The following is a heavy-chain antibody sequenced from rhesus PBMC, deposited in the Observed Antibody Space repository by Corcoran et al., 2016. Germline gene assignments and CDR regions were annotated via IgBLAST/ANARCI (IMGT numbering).Heavy chain of an antibody. Sequence: QVQLVQSGAEVKKPGASGKVSCKASGFTSGRYAINWVRPAPGTGLELMDVFIPFVGRTPYAENFQDRGTITSETSTSTAYMELISLRSEDTAVYYCARASYYDSGYYTFDYWGQGVLVTVSS. D-gene: IGHD3-28*01. CDR2: FIPFVGRT. V-gene: IGHV1-198*02. J-gene: IGHJ4*01. CDR3: ARASYYDSGYYTFDY. CDR1: GFTSGRYA.